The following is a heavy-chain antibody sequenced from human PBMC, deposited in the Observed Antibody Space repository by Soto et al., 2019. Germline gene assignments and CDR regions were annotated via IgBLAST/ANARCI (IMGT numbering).Heavy chain of an antibody. CDR3: ARVVGPGSPRKIAIVVATWGAFDI. CDR2: IIPIFGTA. D-gene: IGHD2-21*02. CDR1: GGTFSSYA. J-gene: IGHJ3*02. Sequence: SVKVSCKASGGTFSSYAISWVRQAPGQGLEWMGGIIPIFGTANYAQKFQGRVTITADESTSTAYMELSSLRSEDTAVYYCARVVGPGSPRKIAIVVATWGAFDIWGQGTMVTVSS. V-gene: IGHV1-69*13.